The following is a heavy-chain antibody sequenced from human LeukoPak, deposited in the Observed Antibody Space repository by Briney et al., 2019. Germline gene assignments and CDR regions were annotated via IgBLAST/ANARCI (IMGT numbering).Heavy chain of an antibody. D-gene: IGHD3-22*01. CDR2: IYYSGST. CDR1: GGSISSYY. Sequence: SETLSLSCTVSGGSISSYYRSWVRQPPGKGLEWMGFIYYSGSTKYNPSLERRATMSLDTPNNKFSLQLSSVTAAHTAVYFCARTGYDSSGYAPDYWGQGTLVTVSS. CDR3: ARTGYDSSGYAPDY. J-gene: IGHJ4*02. V-gene: IGHV4-59*08.